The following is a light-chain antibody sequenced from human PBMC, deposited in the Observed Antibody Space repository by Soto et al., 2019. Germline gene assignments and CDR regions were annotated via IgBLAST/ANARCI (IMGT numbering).Light chain of an antibody. CDR3: SAYTTGNTPVV. J-gene: IGLJ2*01. V-gene: IGLV2-14*01. Sequence: QSALTQPASVSGSPGQSITISCTGTSSDVGGYNYVSWYQQHPGRAPKLIIYEVSNRPSGVSNRFSGSKSGTTASLAISGLQAEDEADYYCSAYTTGNTPVVFGGGTKLTVL. CDR2: EVS. CDR1: SSDVGGYNY.